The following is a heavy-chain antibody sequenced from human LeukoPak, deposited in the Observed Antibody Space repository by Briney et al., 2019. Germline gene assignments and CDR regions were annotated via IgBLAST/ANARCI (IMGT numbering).Heavy chain of an antibody. J-gene: IGHJ5*02. D-gene: IGHD2-15*01. Sequence: SETLSLTCTVSGGSISSSSYYWGWIRQPPGKGLEWIGSIYYSGSTYYNPSLKSRVTISVDTSKNQFSLKVSSVTAADTAVYYCARACSGGSCYSGWFDPWGQGTLVTVSS. CDR2: IYYSGST. V-gene: IGHV4-39*01. CDR1: GGSISSSSYY. CDR3: ARACSGGSCYSGWFDP.